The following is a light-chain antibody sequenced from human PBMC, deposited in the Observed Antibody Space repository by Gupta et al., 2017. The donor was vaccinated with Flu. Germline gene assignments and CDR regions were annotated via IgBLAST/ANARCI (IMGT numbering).Light chain of an antibody. J-gene: IGKJ4*01. V-gene: IGKV3-15*01. CDR2: DAS. CDR3: QQYNQRV. Sequence: EIVLTQSPATLSASPGDGATLSCRASQSIDTNVAWFQQKPGQAPRRLIYDASTRATGVPGRFSGSGSGTELILTISSLQSEDFAVYYCQQYNQRVFGGGTKVEIK. CDR1: QSIDTN.